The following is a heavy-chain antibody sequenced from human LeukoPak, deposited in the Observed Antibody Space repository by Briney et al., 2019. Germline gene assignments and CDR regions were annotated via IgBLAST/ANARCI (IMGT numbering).Heavy chain of an antibody. CDR2: IYPDDSDT. Sequence: GESLKISCKSSGYSFTTYWIGWVRQMPGKGLEWMGIIYPDDSDTRYSPSFQGQVTISVDKSISTAYLQWSSLKASDTAMYYCARSSRIRPRWGFWYFDLWGRGTLVTVSS. J-gene: IGHJ2*01. V-gene: IGHV5-51*01. CDR3: ARSSRIRPRWGFWYFDL. D-gene: IGHD7-27*01. CDR1: GYSFTTYW.